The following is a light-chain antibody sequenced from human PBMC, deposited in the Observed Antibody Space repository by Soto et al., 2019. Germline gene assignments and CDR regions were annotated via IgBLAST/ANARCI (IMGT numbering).Light chain of an antibody. V-gene: IGKV1-9*01. CDR2: AAS. CDR1: QGISSY. CDR3: QQLNSYPIT. J-gene: IGKJ5*01. Sequence: DIQLTQSPSFLSASVGDRVTITCRASQGISSYLAWYQQKPGKAPKLLIYAASTLQSGVPSRFSGSGSGTEFTLTISSLQPEDFATYCCQQLNSYPITFGQVTRLEIK.